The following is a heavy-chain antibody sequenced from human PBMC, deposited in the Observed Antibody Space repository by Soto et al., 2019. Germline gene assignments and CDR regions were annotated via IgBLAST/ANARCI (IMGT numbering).Heavy chain of an antibody. J-gene: IGHJ3*02. CDR2: ISYDGSNK. V-gene: IGHV3-30*03. D-gene: IGHD4-17*01. CDR1: GFTFSSYG. Sequence: QVQLVESGGGVVQPGRSLRLSCAASGFTFSSYGMHWVRQAPGKGLEWVAVISYDGSNKYYADSVKGRFTISRDNSKNTLYLQMNSLRAEDTAVYYCATTNYGDYDPGAFDIWGQGTMVTVSS. CDR3: ATTNYGDYDPGAFDI.